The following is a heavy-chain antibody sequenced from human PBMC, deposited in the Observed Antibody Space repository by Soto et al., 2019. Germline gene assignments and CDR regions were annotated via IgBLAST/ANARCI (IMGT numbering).Heavy chain of an antibody. Sequence: SETLSLTCTVSGGSISSSSYYWGWIRQPPGKGLEWIGSIYYSGSTYYNPSLKSRVTISVDTSKNQFSLKLSSVTAADTAVYYCARLVTLDYGDYEIYWGQGTLVTVSS. J-gene: IGHJ4*02. CDR2: IYYSGST. CDR1: GGSISSSSYY. D-gene: IGHD4-17*01. CDR3: ARLVTLDYGDYEIY. V-gene: IGHV4-39*01.